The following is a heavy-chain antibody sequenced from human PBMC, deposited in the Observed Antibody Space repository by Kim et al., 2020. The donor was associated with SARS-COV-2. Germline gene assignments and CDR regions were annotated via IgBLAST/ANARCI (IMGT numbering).Heavy chain of an antibody. J-gene: IGHJ6*02. CDR3: AKDRLEQRDYYYGMDV. V-gene: IGHV3-9*01. D-gene: IGHD1-1*01. Sequence: SVRGRFTISRDNAKNSLYLQMNSLRVEDTAVYFCAKDRLEQRDYYYGMDVWGQGTTVTVSS.